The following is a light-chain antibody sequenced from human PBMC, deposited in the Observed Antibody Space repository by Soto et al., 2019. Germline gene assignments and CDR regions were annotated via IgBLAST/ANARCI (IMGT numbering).Light chain of an antibody. CDR2: GAS. Sequence: EIVLPQSQGTLSLSPGERAPLSGRARQSVSSNYLAWYQQKPGQAPRLLIYGASSRATGIPDRFSGSGSGTEFTLTIRSLQSEDLAVYYCQKYSNWPSWTVGKGNKVDIK. J-gene: IGKJ1*01. CDR1: QSVSSNY. V-gene: IGKV3-20*01. CDR3: QKYSNWPSWT.